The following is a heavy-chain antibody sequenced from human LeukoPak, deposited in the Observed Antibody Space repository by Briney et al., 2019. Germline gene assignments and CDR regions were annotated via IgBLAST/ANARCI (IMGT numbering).Heavy chain of an antibody. CDR2: IYYSGST. V-gene: IGHV4-59*01. J-gene: IGHJ6*02. CDR3: ARGPYSGYDYYYYYGMDV. CDR1: GGSISSYY. Sequence: SETLSLTCTVSGGSISSYYWSWIRQPSGKGLEWIGYIYYSGSTNYNPSLKSRVTISVDTSKNQFSLKLSSVTAADTAVYYCARGPYSGYDYYYYYGMDVWSQGTTVTVSS. D-gene: IGHD5-12*01.